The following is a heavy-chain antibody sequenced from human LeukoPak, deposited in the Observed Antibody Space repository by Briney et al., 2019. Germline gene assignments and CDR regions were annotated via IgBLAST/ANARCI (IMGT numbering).Heavy chain of an antibody. J-gene: IGHJ4*02. Sequence: SVKVSCKASGGTFSSYAISWVRQAPGQGLEWMGEIIPIFVTANYAQKFQGGVTITTDESTSTAYMELSSLRSEDTAVYYCARGQHSYCGGDCSTYYFDYWGQGTLVTVSS. V-gene: IGHV1-69*05. CDR1: GGTFSSYA. CDR3: ARGQHSYCGGDCSTYYFDY. D-gene: IGHD2-21*02. CDR2: IIPIFVTA.